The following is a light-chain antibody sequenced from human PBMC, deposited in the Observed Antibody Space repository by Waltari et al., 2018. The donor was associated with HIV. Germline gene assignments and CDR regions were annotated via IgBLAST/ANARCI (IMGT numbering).Light chain of an antibody. Sequence: QSVLTQPPSASGTPGQRVSISCSGSSSNIGSNIVNWYQQLPGTAPKLLIYSNNPLPSGVPYRFSGSKSGTSASLAISGLQSEDEADYYCAAWDDSLNAWVFGGGTKLTVL. CDR2: SNN. V-gene: IGLV1-44*01. J-gene: IGLJ3*02. CDR1: SSNIGSNI. CDR3: AAWDDSLNAWV.